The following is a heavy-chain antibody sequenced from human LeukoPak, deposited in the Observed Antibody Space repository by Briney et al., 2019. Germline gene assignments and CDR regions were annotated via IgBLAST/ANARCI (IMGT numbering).Heavy chain of an antibody. Sequence: GGTLRLSCAASGFTFSSYGMSWVRQAPGKGLEWVSVISGSGDNTHYADSVKGRFTISRDNSKNTLYLQMNSLRAEDTAVYYCAKNEGREVTNPNLFDYWGQGTLVTVSS. J-gene: IGHJ4*02. CDR1: GFTFSSYG. CDR2: ISGSGDNT. CDR3: AKNEGREVTNPNLFDY. D-gene: IGHD3-10*01. V-gene: IGHV3-23*01.